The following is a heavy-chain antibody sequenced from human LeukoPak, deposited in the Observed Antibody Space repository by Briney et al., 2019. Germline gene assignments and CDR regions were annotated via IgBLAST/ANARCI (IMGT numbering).Heavy chain of an antibody. CDR2: ISYSGSTT. V-gene: IGHV3-48*04. D-gene: IGHD2-8*02. CDR3: ARDNRYVVGYVMDYYGMDV. Sequence: PGGSLRLSCAASGFTFSSYSMNWVRQAPGKGLEWVSYISYSGSTTSYADSVKGRFTISRDNAKNSLYLQMNSLRADDTALYYCARDNRYVVGYVMDYYGMDVWGQGTTVTVSS. J-gene: IGHJ6*02. CDR1: GFTFSSYS.